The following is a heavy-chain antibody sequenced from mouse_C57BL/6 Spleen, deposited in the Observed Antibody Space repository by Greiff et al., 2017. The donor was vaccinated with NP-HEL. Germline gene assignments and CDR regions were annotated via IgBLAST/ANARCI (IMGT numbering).Heavy chain of an antibody. CDR1: GFTFSSYG. Sequence: EVQVVESGGDLVKPGGSLKLSCAASGFTFSSYGMSWVRQTPDKRLEWVATISSGGSYTYYPDSVKGRFTISRDNAKNTLYLQMSSLKSEDTAMYYCARVRDYYAMDYWGQGTSVTVSS. V-gene: IGHV5-6*01. J-gene: IGHJ4*01. CDR3: ARVRDYYAMDY. CDR2: ISSGGSYT.